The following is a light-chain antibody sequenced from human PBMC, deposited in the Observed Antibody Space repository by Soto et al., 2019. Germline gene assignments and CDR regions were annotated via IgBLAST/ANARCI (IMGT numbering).Light chain of an antibody. CDR3: QHDSGHLYI. Sequence: DIQMTQSPSTLSASVGDRVTITCRASQSIRSQLAWVAWYQQKPGKAPKLLIYKASILETGVPSRFSGSGSGTEFTLTISSLQPDDFATYYCQHDSGHLYIFGQGTRLEIK. CDR2: KAS. V-gene: IGKV1-5*03. J-gene: IGKJ2*01. CDR1: QSIRSQLAW.